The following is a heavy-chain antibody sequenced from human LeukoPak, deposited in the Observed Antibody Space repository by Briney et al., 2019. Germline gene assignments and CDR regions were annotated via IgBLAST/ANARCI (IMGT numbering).Heavy chain of an antibody. Sequence: SETLSLTCTVSGGSISSHYWSWIRQPPGKGLEWIGYIYYSGSTNYNPSLKSRVTISVDTSKNQFSLKLSSVTAAGTAVYYCARVRFSYYFDYWGQGTLVTVSS. V-gene: IGHV4-59*11. CDR3: ARVRFSYYFDY. J-gene: IGHJ4*02. CDR1: GGSISSHY. CDR2: IYYSGST. D-gene: IGHD3-3*01.